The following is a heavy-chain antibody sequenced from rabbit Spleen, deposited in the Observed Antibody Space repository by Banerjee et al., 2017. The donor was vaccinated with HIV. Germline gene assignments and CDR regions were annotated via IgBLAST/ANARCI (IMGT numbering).Heavy chain of an antibody. J-gene: IGHJ3*01. CDR3: ARDDASSGVYWDL. V-gene: IGHV1S40*01. CDR2: IFAGGTDTT. CDR1: GIDFSGTVY. Sequence: QSLEESGGDLVKPEGSLTLTCAASGIDFSGTVYVCWVRQAPGKGLDWIACIFAGGTDTTYYASWAKGRFTISKTSSTTVTLQLNSLTAADTATYFCARDDASSGVYWDLWGQGTLVTVS. D-gene: IGHD1-1*01.